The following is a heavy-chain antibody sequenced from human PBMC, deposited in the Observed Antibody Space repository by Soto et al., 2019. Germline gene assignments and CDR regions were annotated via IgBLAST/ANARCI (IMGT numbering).Heavy chain of an antibody. D-gene: IGHD5-12*01. V-gene: IGHV4-34*01. CDR2: INHSGST. CDR1: GGSFSGYD. J-gene: IGHJ6*03. Sequence: SETLSLTCAVDGGSFSGYDGSWIRQPPGKGLEWIGEINHSGSTNYNPSLKSRVTISVDTSKNQFSLKLSSVTAADTAVYYCARVEATTDDYYYYYYYMDVWGKGTTVTVSS. CDR3: ARVEATTDDYYYYYYYMDV.